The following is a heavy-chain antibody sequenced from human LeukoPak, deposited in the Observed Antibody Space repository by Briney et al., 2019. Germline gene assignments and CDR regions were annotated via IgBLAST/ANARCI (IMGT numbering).Heavy chain of an antibody. CDR1: GGSISTYY. CDR3: ARHSDHLLSLNYCYYYMDV. Sequence: SETLSLTCTVSGGSISTYYWSWIRQPPGKGLEWIGYIYYSGSTNYNPSLKSRVTISVDTSKNQFSLKLSSVTAADTAVYYCARHSDHLLSLNYCYYYMDVWGKGTTVTVSS. CDR2: IYYSGST. V-gene: IGHV4-59*08. D-gene: IGHD2-2*01. J-gene: IGHJ6*03.